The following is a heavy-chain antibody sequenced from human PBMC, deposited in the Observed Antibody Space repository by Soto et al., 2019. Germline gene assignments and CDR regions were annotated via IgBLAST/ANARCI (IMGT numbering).Heavy chain of an antibody. Sequence: PGGSLRLSCEASGFTFSDYTMNWVRQIPGKGLQWVSGIFGTGGGIQYADSVRGRFTVSRDNSKNTVYLQMDSLRVEDTAVYYCAKDLIARNGIWEHPDLWGQGTEVTVSS. CDR3: AKDLIARNGIWEHPDL. D-gene: IGHD2-8*01. J-gene: IGHJ3*01. CDR1: GFTFSDYT. CDR2: IFGTGGGI. V-gene: IGHV3-23*01.